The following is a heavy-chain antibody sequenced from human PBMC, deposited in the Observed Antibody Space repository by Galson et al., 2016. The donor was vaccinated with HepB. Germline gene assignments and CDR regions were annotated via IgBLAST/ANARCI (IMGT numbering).Heavy chain of an antibody. CDR2: IFPGDSDT. CDR1: GYTFSSLW. V-gene: IGHV5-51*01. J-gene: IGHJ4*02. D-gene: IGHD3-22*01. Sequence: QSGAEVKEPGESLRISCQTSGYTFSSLWIAWVRQMPGKGLEWMGVIFPGDSDTLYSPSFRGWVIISADRDMNTTYLHWTTLEAADTAMYYCARRGPDSGSDFWGQGTQVTVSS. CDR3: ARRGPDSGSDF.